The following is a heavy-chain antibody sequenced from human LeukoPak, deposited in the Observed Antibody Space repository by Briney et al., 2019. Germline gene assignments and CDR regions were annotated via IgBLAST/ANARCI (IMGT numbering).Heavy chain of an antibody. CDR2: FDPEDGET. V-gene: IGHV1-24*01. J-gene: IGHJ5*02. D-gene: IGHD5-18*01. CDR3: ATAFGGYSYGSLWFDP. Sequence: GASVKVSCKVSGYTLTELSMHRVRQAPGKGLEWMGGFDPEDGETIYAQKFQGRVTMTEDTSTDTAYMELSSLRSEDTAVYYCATAFGGYSYGSLWFDPWGQGTLVTVSS. CDR1: GYTLTELS.